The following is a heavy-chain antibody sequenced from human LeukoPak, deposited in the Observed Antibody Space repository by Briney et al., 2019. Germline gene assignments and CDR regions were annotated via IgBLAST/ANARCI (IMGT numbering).Heavy chain of an antibody. V-gene: IGHV4-59*01. D-gene: IGHD5-24*01. J-gene: IGHJ4*02. CDR3: ARFRDGYNYVDY. CDR1: GGSISSYY. CDR2: IYYSGST. Sequence: SETLSLTCTVSGGSISSYYWSWIRQPPGKGLEWIGYIYYSGSTNYNPSLKSRVTISADTSKNQFSLKLSSVTAADTAVYYCARFRDGYNYVDYWGQGTLITVSS.